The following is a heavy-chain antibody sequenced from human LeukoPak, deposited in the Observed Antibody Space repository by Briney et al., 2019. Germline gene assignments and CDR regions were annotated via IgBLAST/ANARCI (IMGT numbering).Heavy chain of an antibody. CDR2: IGSSSDYI. CDR1: GFTFSSYS. D-gene: IGHD3-22*01. Sequence: KPGGSLRLSCVASGFTFSSYSMNWVRQAPGKGLEWVSCIGSSSDYIYYGDSVKGRFTISRDNAKNSLYLQMNSLRAEDTAVYYCARDYYDSSGYYLKYFQHWGQGTLVTASS. V-gene: IGHV3-21*01. CDR3: ARDYYDSSGYYLKYFQH. J-gene: IGHJ1*01.